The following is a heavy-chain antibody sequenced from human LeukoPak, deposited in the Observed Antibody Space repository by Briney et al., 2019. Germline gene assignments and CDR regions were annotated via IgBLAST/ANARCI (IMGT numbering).Heavy chain of an antibody. D-gene: IGHD6-19*01. Sequence: GGSLRLSCAASGFTFSSYAMSWVRQAPGKGLEWVSAISGSGGSTYYADSVKGRFTISRDNSKKTLYLQMNSLRAEDTAVYYCAKCVAGTLIAPDYWGQGTLVTVSS. CDR3: AKCVAGTLIAPDY. CDR1: GFTFSSYA. CDR2: ISGSGGST. V-gene: IGHV3-23*01. J-gene: IGHJ4*02.